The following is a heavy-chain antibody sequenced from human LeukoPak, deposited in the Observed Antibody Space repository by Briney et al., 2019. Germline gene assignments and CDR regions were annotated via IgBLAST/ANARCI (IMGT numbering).Heavy chain of an antibody. D-gene: IGHD3-22*01. CDR3: APKPNYYDSTIMGY. V-gene: IGHV3-21*01. J-gene: IGHJ4*02. Sequence: PGGSLRLSCAASGFTFSSYSMNWVRQAPGKGLEWVSSISSSSSYIYYADSVKGRFTISRDNAKNSLYLQMNSLRAEDTAVYYCAPKPNYYDSTIMGYWGQGTLVIVSS. CDR1: GFTFSSYS. CDR2: ISSSSSYI.